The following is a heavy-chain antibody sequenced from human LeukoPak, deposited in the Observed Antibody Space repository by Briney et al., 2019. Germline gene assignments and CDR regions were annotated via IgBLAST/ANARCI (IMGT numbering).Heavy chain of an antibody. D-gene: IGHD6-13*01. CDR1: GFTFNNYA. Sequence: PAGGSLRLSCAASGFTFNNYAMSWVRQAPGKGLEWVSAIGGSGDNTYYAGSVKGRFTISRDNFKNTLYLQMNSLRAEDTALYYCAKTYSSSYYYFDYWGQGTLVPVSS. V-gene: IGHV3-23*01. CDR3: AKTYSSSYYYFDY. CDR2: IGGSGDNT. J-gene: IGHJ4*02.